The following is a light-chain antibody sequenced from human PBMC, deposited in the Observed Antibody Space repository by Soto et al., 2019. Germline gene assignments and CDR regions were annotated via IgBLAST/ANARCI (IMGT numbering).Light chain of an antibody. J-gene: IGLJ2*01. CDR1: SSDVGIYKY. CDR3: SSFTSSSTVV. V-gene: IGLV2-14*01. CDR2: EVA. Sequence: QSALTQPASVSGSPGQSITISCTGTSSDVGIYKYVSWYQQHPGKAPNLMIYEVANRPSGVSNRFSGSKSGNTASLTISGLPSEDEAAYYCSSFTSSSTVVFGGGTKVTAL.